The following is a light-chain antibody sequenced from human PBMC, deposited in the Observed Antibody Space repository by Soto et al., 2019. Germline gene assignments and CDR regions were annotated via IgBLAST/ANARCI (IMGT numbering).Light chain of an antibody. V-gene: IGKV3-15*01. CDR3: QQYNNWPFS. CDR2: DVS. CDR1: QGVTTN. J-gene: IGKJ5*01. Sequence: EILMTRSPATLSVSPGERVTLSFMAGQGVTTNFAWYQQKSGQSPRLLIYDVSSRATGVPSRFSGTGSETDFTLTISGLQSEDSAIYFCQQYNNWPFSFGQGTRLE.